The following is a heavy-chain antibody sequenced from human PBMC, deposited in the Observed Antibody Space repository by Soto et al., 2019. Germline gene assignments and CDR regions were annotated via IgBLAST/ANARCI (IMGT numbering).Heavy chain of an antibody. V-gene: IGHV4-30-4*01. CDR1: GVSITSGSYY. CDR2: RYYSGNT. D-gene: IGHD3-22*01. J-gene: IGHJ4*02. Sequence: HVQLQESGPGPVTPSQTLSLSCTVSGVSITSGSYYWTWVRQSPGKGLEWIGYRYYSGNTYYNPSLTSRATLSVDTSKNQFFLKLTSVTAADTAVYYCARGGYDTSGQTFIGWGPDCWGQGTLFTVSS. CDR3: ARGGYDTSGQTFIGWGPDC.